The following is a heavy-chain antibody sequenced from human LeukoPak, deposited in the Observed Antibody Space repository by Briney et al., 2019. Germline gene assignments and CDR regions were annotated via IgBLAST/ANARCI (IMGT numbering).Heavy chain of an antibody. CDR1: CGAFRGLY. J-gene: IGHJ5*02. Sequence: SPTRAVSCGAFRGLYFGWVRQPPREGLGWGWGINHSGSTNYNPSLKSRVTISVDTSKNQFSLKLSSVTAADTAVYYCARGYCSGGSCYSWFDPWGQGTLVTVSS. V-gene: IGHV4-34*01. D-gene: IGHD2-15*01. CDR2: INHSGST. CDR3: ARGYCSGGSCYSWFDP.